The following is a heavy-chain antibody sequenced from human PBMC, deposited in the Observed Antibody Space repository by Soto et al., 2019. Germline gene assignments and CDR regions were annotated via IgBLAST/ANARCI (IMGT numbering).Heavy chain of an antibody. CDR3: VKDIGGYDNNYYFYGLGV. D-gene: IGHD5-12*01. Sequence: EVQLLQSGGGLVQPGGSLRLSCAASGFSFGSYDMSWVRQTPGKGLEWVSAISDNGGGTYHAESVQGRFTISRDNARASLFLIMSNLRPEDTALYHCVKDIGGYDNNYYFYGLGVWGQGTTVTVSS. CDR1: GFSFGSYD. J-gene: IGHJ6*02. V-gene: IGHV3-23*01. CDR2: ISDNGGGT.